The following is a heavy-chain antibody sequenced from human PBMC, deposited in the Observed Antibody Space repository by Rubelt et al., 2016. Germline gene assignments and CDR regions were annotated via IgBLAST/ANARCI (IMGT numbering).Heavy chain of an antibody. CDR1: GFTFSSYG. Sequence: QVQLVESGGGVVQPGRSLRLSCAASGFTFSSYGMHWVRQAPGKGLEWVAVIWYDGSNKYYADSVKGRFTISRDNSKNTLYLQMNSLRAEDTAVYYCARDSLSMVATEIYYYYGMDVWGQGTTVTVSS. CDR3: ARDSLSMVATEIYYYYGMDV. J-gene: IGHJ6*02. D-gene: IGHD4/OR15-4a*01. V-gene: IGHV3-33*08. CDR2: IWYDGSNK.